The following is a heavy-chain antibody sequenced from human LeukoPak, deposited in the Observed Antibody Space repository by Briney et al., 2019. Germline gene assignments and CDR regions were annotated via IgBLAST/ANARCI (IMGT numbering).Heavy chain of an antibody. CDR2: ISSNGGSI. V-gene: IGHV3-64D*06. CDR1: GFTFSSYA. CDR3: VKPGLGYFDSYYFDY. Sequence: GGSLRLSCSASGFTFSSYAMHWVRQAPGKGLEYVSAISSNGGSIYYADSVKGRFTISRDNSKNTLYLQMSSLRAEDTAVYYCVKPGLGYFDSYYFDYWGQGTLVTVSS. D-gene: IGHD3-9*01. J-gene: IGHJ4*02.